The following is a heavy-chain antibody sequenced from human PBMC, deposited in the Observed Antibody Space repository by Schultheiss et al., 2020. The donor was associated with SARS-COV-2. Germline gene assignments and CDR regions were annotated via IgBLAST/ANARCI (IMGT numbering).Heavy chain of an antibody. D-gene: IGHD3-22*01. V-gene: IGHV1-2*04. J-gene: IGHJ4*02. CDR3: ARSGYDSWVYYFDY. Sequence: ASVKVSCKASGYTFTSYYMHWVRQAPGQGLEWMGWINPNSGGTNYAQKFQGWVTMTRDTSISTAYMELSRLRSDDTAVYYCARSGYDSWVYYFDYWGQGTLVTVSS. CDR2: INPNSGGT. CDR1: GYTFTSYY.